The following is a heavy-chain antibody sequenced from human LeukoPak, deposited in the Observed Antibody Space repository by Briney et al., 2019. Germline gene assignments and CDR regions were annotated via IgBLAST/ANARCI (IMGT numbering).Heavy chain of an antibody. J-gene: IGHJ4*02. Sequence: GGSLRLSCAASGFTFSSYAMHWVRQAPGKGLEWVANIKQDGSEKYYVDSVKGRFTISRDNAKNSLYLQMNSLRAEDTAVYYCAREGWSYYLDYWGQGTLVTVSS. CDR1: GFTFSSYA. V-gene: IGHV3-7*01. CDR3: AREGWSYYLDY. CDR2: IKQDGSEK. D-gene: IGHD1-26*01.